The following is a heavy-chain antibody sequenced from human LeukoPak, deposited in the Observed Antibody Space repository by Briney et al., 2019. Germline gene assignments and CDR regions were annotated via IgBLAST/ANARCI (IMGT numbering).Heavy chain of an antibody. D-gene: IGHD2-15*01. CDR2: IKQDGSEK. CDR3: ARASGYCSGGSCYSWWYY. CDR1: GFTFSSYW. V-gene: IGHV3-7*01. J-gene: IGHJ4*02. Sequence: GGSLRLSCAASGFTFSSYWMSGVRQAPGKGLEWVANIKQDGSEKYYVDSVKGRFTIFRDNAKNSLYLQMNSLRAEDTAVYYCARASGYCSGGSCYSWWYYWGQGTLVSVSS.